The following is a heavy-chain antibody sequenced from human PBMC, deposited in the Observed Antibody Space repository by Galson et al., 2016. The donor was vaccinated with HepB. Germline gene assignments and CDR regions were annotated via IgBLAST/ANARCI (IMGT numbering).Heavy chain of an antibody. CDR2: IWYDGSNK. V-gene: IGHV3-33*01. Sequence: SLRLSCAASGFTFSDFGMRWVRQAPGKGLEWVALIWYDGSNKHYADSVKGRFTISRDNSKNTLYLQMNSLTAEDTAVYYCARFGGSLGMDVWGQGTTVTVSS. CDR3: ARFGGSLGMDV. J-gene: IGHJ6*02. CDR1: GFTFSDFG. D-gene: IGHD2-15*01.